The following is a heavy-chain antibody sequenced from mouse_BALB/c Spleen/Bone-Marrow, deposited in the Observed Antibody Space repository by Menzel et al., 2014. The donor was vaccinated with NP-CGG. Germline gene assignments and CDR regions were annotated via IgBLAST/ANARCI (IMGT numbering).Heavy chain of an antibody. CDR2: ISYRGTT. J-gene: IGHJ1*01. Sequence: EVMLVESGPSLVKPSQTLSLTCSVTGDSITGGYWHWIRKLPGNKLECMGYISYRGTTYYNPSLKSRISITRDTSKNQYYLELNSVAAEDTATYYCARTGFFDVWGAGTTVTVSS. CDR3: ARTGFFDV. V-gene: IGHV3-8*02. CDR1: GDSITGGY.